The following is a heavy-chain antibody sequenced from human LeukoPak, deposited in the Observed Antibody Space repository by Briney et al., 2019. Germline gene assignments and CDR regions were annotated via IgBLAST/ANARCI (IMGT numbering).Heavy chain of an antibody. V-gene: IGHV5-51*01. Sequence: GESLKISCKHSEYSFPNYCIGWVRQMPGKGLEWMGIIYPGDSDTRYSPSFQGQVTISADKSISTAYLQWSSLKASDTAMYYCARDSSSWYKNWFDPWGQGTLVTVSS. CDR2: IYPGDSDT. J-gene: IGHJ5*02. CDR1: EYSFPNYC. CDR3: ARDSSSWYKNWFDP. D-gene: IGHD6-13*01.